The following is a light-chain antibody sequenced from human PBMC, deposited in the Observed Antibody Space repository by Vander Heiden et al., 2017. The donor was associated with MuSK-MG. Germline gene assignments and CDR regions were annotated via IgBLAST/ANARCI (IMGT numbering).Light chain of an antibody. CDR1: PSHTRPGYA. Sequence: QSVLTQPPSLSRAPGPRVTISCTGSPSHTRPGYAVHWYQQLPGAVPKRLIYRNTNRPSGGPERFSASRSGTSAALVITGLQAEDEADDYCQSYDSRRSGSYVFGSGTKVTVL. CDR3: QSYDSRRSGSYV. V-gene: IGLV1-40*01. CDR2: RNT. J-gene: IGLJ1*01.